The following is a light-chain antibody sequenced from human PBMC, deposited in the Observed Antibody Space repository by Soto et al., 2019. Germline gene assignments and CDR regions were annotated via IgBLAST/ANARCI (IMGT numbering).Light chain of an antibody. Sequence: DIQMTQSPSSLSASVVDRFTITFLASQSINWYLNWYQQKPGKAPNLLIYAASSLQSGVPSRFSGSGSGTEFTLTISSLQPDDFATYYCQHYNSYSEAFGQGTKVDIK. CDR2: AAS. CDR1: QSINWY. V-gene: IGKV1-39*01. J-gene: IGKJ1*01. CDR3: QHYNSYSEA.